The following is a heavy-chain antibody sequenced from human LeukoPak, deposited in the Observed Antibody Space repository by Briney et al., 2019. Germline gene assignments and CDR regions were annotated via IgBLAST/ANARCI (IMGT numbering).Heavy chain of an antibody. CDR3: ARDRGSQDY. D-gene: IGHD3-10*01. CDR2: IKQDGSEK. J-gene: IGHJ4*02. Sequence: GVSLTLSCAASGFTYSRFWMSWVREAPGKGREWVANIKQDGSEKYYVDSVKGRFTISRDNAKNSLYLQMNSLRAEDTAVYYCARDRGSQDYWGQGTLVTVSS. V-gene: IGHV3-7*05. CDR1: GFTYSRFW.